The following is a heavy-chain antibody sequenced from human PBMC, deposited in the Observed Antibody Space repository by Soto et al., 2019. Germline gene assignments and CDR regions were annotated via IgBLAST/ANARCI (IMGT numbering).Heavy chain of an antibody. V-gene: IGHV3-7*01. CDR2: INQDGSEK. CDR3: ASQVTMIVVAYAY. CDR1: GFTFSTYW. Sequence: GGSLRLSCAASGFTFSTYWMSWVRQAPGKGLEWVANINQDGSEKYYVDSVKGRFTISRDNAKNSLYLQMNSLRAEDTAVYYCASQVTMIVVAYAYWGQGTLVTVSS. D-gene: IGHD3-22*01. J-gene: IGHJ4*02.